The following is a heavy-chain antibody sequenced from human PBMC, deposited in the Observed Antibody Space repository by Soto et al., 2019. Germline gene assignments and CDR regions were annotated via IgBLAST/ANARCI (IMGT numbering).Heavy chain of an antibody. CDR3: ARGRGYCISTSCYLDV. CDR1: GYTFTSYY. D-gene: IGHD2-2*01. Sequence: ASVKVSCKASGYTFTSYYMHWVRHAPGQGLEWMGIINPSGGSTSYAQKFQGRVTVTRDTSTSTVYMELSSLRSEDTAVYYCARGRGYCISTSCYLDVWGQGTTVTVSS. J-gene: IGHJ6*02. CDR2: INPSGGST. V-gene: IGHV1-46*01.